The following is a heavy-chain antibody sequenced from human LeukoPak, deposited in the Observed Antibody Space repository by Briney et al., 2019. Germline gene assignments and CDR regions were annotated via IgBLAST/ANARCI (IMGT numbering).Heavy chain of an antibody. CDR2: IDSGSDDI. CDR3: ARDTYRPQLIDS. Sequence: PGGSLRLSCAASGFSFSLYAMNWVRQAPAKGLEWISYIDSGSDDILHADSVRGRFAISRDNAKNTLYLEMNSLRAEDTAVYYCARDTYRPQLIDSWGQGTLVTVSS. D-gene: IGHD5-18*01. J-gene: IGHJ4*02. V-gene: IGHV3-21*05. CDR1: GFSFSLYA.